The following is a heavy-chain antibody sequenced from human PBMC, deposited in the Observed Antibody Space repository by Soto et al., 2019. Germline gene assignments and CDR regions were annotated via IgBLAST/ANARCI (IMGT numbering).Heavy chain of an antibody. CDR1: GGSISSGGYY. CDR3: ARGEGYCSSTSCYISWFDP. J-gene: IGHJ5*02. D-gene: IGHD2-2*02. V-gene: IGHV4-31*03. Sequence: SETLSLTCTVSGGSISSGGYYWSWIRQHPGKGLEWIGYIYYSGSTYYNPSLKSRVTISVDTSKNQFSLKLSSVTAADTAVYYCARGEGYCSSTSCYISWFDPWGQGTLVTVSS. CDR2: IYYSGST.